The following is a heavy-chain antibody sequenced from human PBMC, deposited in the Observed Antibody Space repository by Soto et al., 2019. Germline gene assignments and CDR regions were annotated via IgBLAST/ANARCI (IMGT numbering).Heavy chain of an antibody. CDR2: NNPWDSDT. CDR1: GYSFNNYW. D-gene: IGHD3-22*01. J-gene: IGHJ4*02. V-gene: IGHV5-51*01. CDR3: ARQHSYYDDSRSYRNHYFDS. Sequence: PVESLNIPCNGSGYSFNNYWIGVVRQMPRKGLEWMVINNPWDSDTKYSPSFQSQVTISADKSITTSYLQWSSVKAADTAMYYCARQHSYYDDSRSYRNHYFDSWGQGTVVTVS.